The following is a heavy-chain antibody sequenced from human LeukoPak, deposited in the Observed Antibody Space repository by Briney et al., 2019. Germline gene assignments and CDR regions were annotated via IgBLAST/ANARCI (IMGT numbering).Heavy chain of an antibody. V-gene: IGHV4-59*01. CDR3: ARESGYSSSSGFFDF. J-gene: IGHJ4*02. Sequence: PSETLSLTCIVSGGSISGYYWSWLRQPAGKGLEWIGYIYYSGSSDYNPSLKSRVAISVDTAKNQFSLKLRSVTAADTAVYYCARESGYSSSSGFFDFWGQGTLVTVSS. CDR2: IYYSGSS. CDR1: GGSISGYY. D-gene: IGHD6-6*01.